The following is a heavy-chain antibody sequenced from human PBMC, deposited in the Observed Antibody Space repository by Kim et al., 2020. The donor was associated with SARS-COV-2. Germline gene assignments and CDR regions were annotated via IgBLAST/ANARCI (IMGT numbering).Heavy chain of an antibody. Sequence: GGSLRLSCSASGFTFSSYAMHWVRQAPGKGLEYVSAISSNGGSTYYADSVKGRFTISRDNSKNTLYLQMSSLRAEDTAVYYCVKGHRVGATYNLWVGDAFDIWGQGTMVTVSS. CDR3: VKGHRVGATYNLWVGDAFDI. V-gene: IGHV3-64D*09. CDR1: GFTFSSYA. CDR2: ISSNGGST. D-gene: IGHD1-26*01. J-gene: IGHJ3*02.